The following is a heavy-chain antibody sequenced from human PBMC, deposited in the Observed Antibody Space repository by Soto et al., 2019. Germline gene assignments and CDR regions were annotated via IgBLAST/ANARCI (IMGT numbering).Heavy chain of an antibody. J-gene: IGHJ3*02. V-gene: IGHV1-69*01. CDR1: GGTFSSYA. CDR2: IIPIFGTA. Sequence: QVQLVQSGAEVKKPGSSVKVSCKASGGTFSSYAISWVRQAPGQVLEWMGGIIPIFGTANYAQKFQGRVKITEDESTSTGYIELRSLRSEDTAVYYCTRLRGGATLNDAFDIWGKGTMVTVSS. CDR3: TRLRGGATLNDAFDI. D-gene: IGHD1-26*01.